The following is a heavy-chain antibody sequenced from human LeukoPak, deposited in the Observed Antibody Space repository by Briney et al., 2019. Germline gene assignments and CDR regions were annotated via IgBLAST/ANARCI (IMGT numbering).Heavy chain of an antibody. CDR2: IYYSGNT. CDR3: ARAGRGGYGGFFFDY. V-gene: IGHV4-39*07. D-gene: IGHD4-23*01. CDR1: GASIDSGTYY. Sequence: SETLSLTCTLSGASIDSGTYYWGWIRQPPGKGLEWIGSIYYSGNTYYTPSLKSRVTISLDTSKNQFSLKLTSVTAADTAVYYCARAGRGGYGGFFFDYWGQGTLVIVSS. J-gene: IGHJ4*02.